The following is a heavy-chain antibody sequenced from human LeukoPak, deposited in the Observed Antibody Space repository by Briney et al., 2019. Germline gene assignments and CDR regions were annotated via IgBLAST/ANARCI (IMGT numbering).Heavy chain of an antibody. J-gene: IGHJ4*02. CDR2: ISSSSSYI. V-gene: IGHV3-21*01. CDR1: GFTFSSYS. CDR3: ARGNGSGSFDY. D-gene: IGHD3-10*01. Sequence: GGSLRLSCAASGFTFSSYSMNWVRQAPGNGLEWVSSISSSSSYIYYADSVKGRFTISRDNAKNSLYLQMNSLRAEDTAVYYCARGNGSGSFDYWGQGTLVTVSS.